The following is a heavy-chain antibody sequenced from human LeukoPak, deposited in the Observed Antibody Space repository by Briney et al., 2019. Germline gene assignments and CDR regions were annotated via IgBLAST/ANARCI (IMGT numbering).Heavy chain of an antibody. D-gene: IGHD3-10*01. CDR2: IYHSGST. V-gene: IGHV4-39*07. CDR3: ASRGRFGELSDY. Sequence: PSETLSLTCTVSGGSISSSSYYWGWIRQPPGKGLEWIGSIYHSGSTYYNPSLKSRVTISVDTSKNQFSLKLSSVTAADTAVYYCASRGRFGELSDYWGQGTLVTVSS. J-gene: IGHJ4*02. CDR1: GGSISSSSYY.